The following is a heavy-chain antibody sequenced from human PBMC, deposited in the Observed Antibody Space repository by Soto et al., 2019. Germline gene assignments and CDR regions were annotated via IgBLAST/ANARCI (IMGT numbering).Heavy chain of an antibody. V-gene: IGHV1-69*01. CDR1: GGTFSSYA. J-gene: IGHJ5*02. CDR2: IIPIFGTA. D-gene: IGHD5-18*01. Sequence: QVQLVQSGAEVKKPGSSVKVSCKASGGTFSSYAISWVRQAPGQGLEWMGGIIPIFGTANYAQKFQGRVTITADESTSTAYMELSSLRSEDTAVYYCARDDLLKTATGDRANWFDPWGQGTLVTVSS. CDR3: ARDDLLKTATGDRANWFDP.